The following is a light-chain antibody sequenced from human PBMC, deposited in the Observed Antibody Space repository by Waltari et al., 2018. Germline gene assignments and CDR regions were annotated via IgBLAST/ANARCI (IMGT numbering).Light chain of an antibody. J-gene: IGLJ3*02. CDR3: SSYAGGSSLM. Sequence: QSALTQPPSASGSPGQSITISCPGLSPDVAGYDPVFWYQQHPGQAPQLLIYEVTKLPAGVPDRFSGSKSDNTASLAVSGLQAEDEADYYCSSYAGGSSLMFGGGTKLTVL. CDR1: SPDVAGYDP. V-gene: IGLV2-8*01. CDR2: EVT.